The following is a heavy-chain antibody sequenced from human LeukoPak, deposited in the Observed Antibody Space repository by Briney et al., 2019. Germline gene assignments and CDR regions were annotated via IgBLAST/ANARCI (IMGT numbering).Heavy chain of an antibody. CDR2: ISSSSSYI. CDR1: GFTFSSYS. CDR3: ARDMAAAVYYFDY. J-gene: IGHJ4*02. V-gene: IGHV3-21*01. D-gene: IGHD6-13*01. Sequence: GGSLRLSCSASGFTFSSYSMNWVRQAPGKGLEWVSSISSSSSYIYYADSVKGRFTISRDNAKNSLYLQINSLRAEDTAVYYCARDMAAAVYYFDYWGQGTLVTVSS.